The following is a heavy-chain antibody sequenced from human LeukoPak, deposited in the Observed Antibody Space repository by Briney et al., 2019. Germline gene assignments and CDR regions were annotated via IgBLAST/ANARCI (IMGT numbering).Heavy chain of an antibody. J-gene: IGHJ4*02. D-gene: IGHD4-23*01. CDR3: ARDLRRNGGKARRHPIQFDY. CDR1: GFTFSSYE. V-gene: IGHV3-48*03. Sequence: GGSLRLSCAASGFTFSSYEMNWVRQAPGKGLEWVSYISSSGSTIYYADSVKGRFTISRDNAKNSLYLQMNSLRAEDTAVYYCARDLRRNGGKARRHPIQFDYWGQGTLVTVSS. CDR2: ISSSGSTI.